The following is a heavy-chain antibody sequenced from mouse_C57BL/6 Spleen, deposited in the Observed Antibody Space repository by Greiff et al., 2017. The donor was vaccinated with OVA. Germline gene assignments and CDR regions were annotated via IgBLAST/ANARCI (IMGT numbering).Heavy chain of an antibody. Sequence: VQLKQSGPELVKPGDSVKISCKASGYSFTGYFMNWVMQSHGKSLEWIGRINPYNGDTFYNQKFKGKATLTVDKSSSTAHMELRSLTSEDSAVYYCARLTTVVEGYFDVWGTGTTVTVSS. V-gene: IGHV1-20*01. CDR2: INPYNGDT. D-gene: IGHD1-1*01. J-gene: IGHJ1*03. CDR1: GYSFTGYF. CDR3: ARLTTVVEGYFDV.